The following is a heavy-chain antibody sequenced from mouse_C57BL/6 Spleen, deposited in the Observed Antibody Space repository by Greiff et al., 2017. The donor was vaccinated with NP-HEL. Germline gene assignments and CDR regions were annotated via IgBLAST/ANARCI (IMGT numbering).Heavy chain of an antibody. Sequence: QVQLKESGPGLVQPSQSLSITCTVSGFSLTSYGVHWVRQSPGKGLEWLGVIWSGGSTDYNAAFISRLSISKDNSKSQVFFKMNSLQADDTAIYYCARGRYGLDYWGQGTTLTVSS. V-gene: IGHV2-2*01. J-gene: IGHJ2*01. CDR3: ARGRYGLDY. CDR1: GFSLTSYG. D-gene: IGHD1-1*01. CDR2: IWSGGST.